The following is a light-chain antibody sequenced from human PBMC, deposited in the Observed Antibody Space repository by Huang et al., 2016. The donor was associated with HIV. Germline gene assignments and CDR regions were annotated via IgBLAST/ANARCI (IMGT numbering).Light chain of an antibody. CDR1: LAIGTY. J-gene: IGKJ4*01. CDR3: QHLYT. CDR2: SSS. V-gene: IGKV1-9*01. Sequence: IQLTQSPSSLSASVGDRVTITCRANLAIGTYLAWYQQKPGKAPELLLNSSSTLRSGVPSRFSGGGSGTDFTLTITSLQPEDFASYSCQHLYTFGGGTKVEIK.